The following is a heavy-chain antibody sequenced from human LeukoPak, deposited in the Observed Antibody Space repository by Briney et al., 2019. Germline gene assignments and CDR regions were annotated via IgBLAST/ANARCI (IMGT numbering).Heavy chain of an antibody. CDR1: GTSISSGAYS. D-gene: IGHD3-3*01. CDR3: ARTITIFGALGYFDY. V-gene: IGHV4-31*03. CDR2: IYYSGNT. J-gene: IGHJ4*02. Sequence: SQTLSLTCTVSGTSISSGAYSWSWVRQHPGKGLEWIAYIYYSGNTHYNPSLKRRVTISVDTSKNQFSLKLSSVTAADTAVYYCARTITIFGALGYFDYWGQGTLVTVSS.